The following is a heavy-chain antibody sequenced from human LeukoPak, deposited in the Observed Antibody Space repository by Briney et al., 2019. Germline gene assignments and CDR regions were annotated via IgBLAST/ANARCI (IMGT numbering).Heavy chain of an antibody. CDR3: AKDGHYDFWSGYYTNFDY. CDR1: GFTFSSYA. J-gene: IGHJ4*02. Sequence: TGGSLRLSCAASGFTFSSYAMSWVRQAPGKGLEWVSAISGSGGSTYYADSVKGRFTISRDNSKDTLYLQMNSLRAEDTAVYYCAKDGHYDFWSGYYTNFDYWGQGTLVTVSS. D-gene: IGHD3-3*01. V-gene: IGHV3-23*01. CDR2: ISGSGGST.